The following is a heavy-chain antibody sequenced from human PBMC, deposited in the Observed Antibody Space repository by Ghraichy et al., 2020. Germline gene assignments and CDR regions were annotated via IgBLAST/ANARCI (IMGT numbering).Heavy chain of an antibody. D-gene: IGHD4-17*01. CDR1: GFTFSSYS. CDR2: ISSSSSYI. J-gene: IGHJ4*02. CDR3: ARWDYGDRPSPFDY. V-gene: IGHV3-21*01. Sequence: GESLNISCAASGFTFSSYSMNWVRQAPGKGLEWVSSISSSSSYIYYADSVKGRFTISRDNAKNSLYLQMNSLRAEDTAVYYCARWDYGDRPSPFDYWGQGTLVTVSS.